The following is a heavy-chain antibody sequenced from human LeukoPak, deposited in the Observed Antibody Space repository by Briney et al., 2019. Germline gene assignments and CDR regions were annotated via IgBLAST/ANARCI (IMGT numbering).Heavy chain of an antibody. Sequence: GGSLRLSCAASGFTFDDYAMHWVRQAPGKGLEWVSGISWNSGSIGHADSVKGRFTISRDNAKNSLYLQMNSLRAEDTALYYCAKDYYDYVWGSYRNAPDYWGQGTLVTVSS. CDR3: AKDYYDYVWGSYRNAPDY. V-gene: IGHV3-9*01. CDR1: GFTFDDYA. D-gene: IGHD3-16*02. J-gene: IGHJ4*02. CDR2: ISWNSGSI.